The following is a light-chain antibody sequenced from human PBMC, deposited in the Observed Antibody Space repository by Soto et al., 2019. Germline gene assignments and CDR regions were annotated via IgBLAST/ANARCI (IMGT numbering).Light chain of an antibody. J-gene: IGKJ5*01. CDR2: GAS. V-gene: IGKV3-15*01. CDR3: QQYDKWPPVT. CDR1: QSVGSN. Sequence: EIVLTQSRATLSVSPEERATLSCRASQSVGSNLAWYQQTPGQAPRLLIYGASTRATGIPVRFSGSGSGTEFTLTISSLQSEDFAVYYCQQYDKWPPVTFGQGTRLEI.